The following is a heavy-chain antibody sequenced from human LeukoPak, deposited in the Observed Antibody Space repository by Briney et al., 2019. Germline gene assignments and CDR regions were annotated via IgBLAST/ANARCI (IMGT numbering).Heavy chain of an antibody. J-gene: IGHJ4*02. CDR1: GFTFSSYS. Sequence: GGSLRLSCAASGFTFSSYSMNWVRQAPGKGLEWVSYISSSSSYIYYADSVKGRFTISRDNAKNSLYLQMNSLRAEDTAVYYCARDEDYYDSSGLDYWGQGTLVTVSS. V-gene: IGHV3-21*05. D-gene: IGHD3-22*01. CDR2: ISSSSSYI. CDR3: ARDEDYYDSSGLDY.